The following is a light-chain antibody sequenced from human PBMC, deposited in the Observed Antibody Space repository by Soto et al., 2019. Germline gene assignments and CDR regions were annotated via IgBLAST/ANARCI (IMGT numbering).Light chain of an antibody. V-gene: IGLV2-8*01. J-gene: IGLJ1*01. CDR3: SSYAGSKGV. Sequence: QSALTQPPSASGSPGQSVTISCTGTSSDVGGYNYVSWYQQHPGKAPKLMIYEVSKRPSGVPDRFSGSKSGNTASLTGSGLQADDEADYYGSSYAGSKGVFGTGNKVTVL. CDR2: EVS. CDR1: SSDVGGYNY.